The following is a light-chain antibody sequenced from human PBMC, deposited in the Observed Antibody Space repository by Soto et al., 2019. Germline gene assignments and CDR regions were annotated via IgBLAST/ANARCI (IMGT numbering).Light chain of an antibody. CDR2: GAS. J-gene: IGKJ1*01. CDR3: QQYDSSPWT. CDR1: QSVSSSF. Sequence: EIVLTQSPGTLSLSPGERATLSCRASQSVSSSFLAWYQQKPGQAHRLLIYGASSRATGIPDRFSGSGSGTDFTLTISGLEPEDFAVYYCQQYDSSPWTFGQGTRGEIK. V-gene: IGKV3-20*01.